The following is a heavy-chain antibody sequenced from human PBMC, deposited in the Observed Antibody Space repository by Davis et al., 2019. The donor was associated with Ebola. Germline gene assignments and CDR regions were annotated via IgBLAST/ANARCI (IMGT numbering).Heavy chain of an antibody. CDR2: INNDGSTT. CDR1: RFTFSNYA. D-gene: IGHD2-8*01. CDR3: TRAGVGYFDL. Sequence: GESLKISCAASRFTFSNYAMHWVRQGPGKGLVWVARINNDGSTTIYADSVKGRFTISRDDAKNTVYLQMNSLRDEDTAVYYCTRAGVGYFDLWGRGTLVTVSS. V-gene: IGHV3-74*01. J-gene: IGHJ2*01.